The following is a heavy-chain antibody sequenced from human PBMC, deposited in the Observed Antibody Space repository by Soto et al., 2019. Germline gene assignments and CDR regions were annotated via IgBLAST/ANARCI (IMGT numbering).Heavy chain of an antibody. Sequence: SGPSLVNATQTLTLSCTFSGFSLSTSGMCVSWSRQPPGKSLDWLARIDWDDDKYYSTSLKTRLTISKDTSKNQVVLTMTTMDHVDTARYYCARGGGRIWGENWLDPWGQGSLLTV. CDR1: GFSLSTSGMC. V-gene: IGHV2-70*11. CDR2: IDWDDDK. J-gene: IGHJ5*02. CDR3: ARGGGRIWGENWLDP. D-gene: IGHD3-16*01.